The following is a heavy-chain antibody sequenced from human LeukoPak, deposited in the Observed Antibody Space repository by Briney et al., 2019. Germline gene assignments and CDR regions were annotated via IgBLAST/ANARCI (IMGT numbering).Heavy chain of an antibody. J-gene: IGHJ1*01. D-gene: IGHD3-16*01. CDR1: GFTFSSHG. CDR2: ISPSGGIT. Sequence: GGTLRLSCAASGFTFSSHGMNWVRQAPGKGLEWVSGISPSGGITYYTDSVKGRFTISRDNSKNTVSLQMNSLRGEGTAVYYCAKDDAWGRYKDWGQGTLVTVSS. CDR3: AKDDAWGRYKD. V-gene: IGHV3-23*01.